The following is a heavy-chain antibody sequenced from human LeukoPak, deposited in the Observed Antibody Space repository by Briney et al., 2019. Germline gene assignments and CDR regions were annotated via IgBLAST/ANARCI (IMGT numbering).Heavy chain of an antibody. Sequence: GRSLRLSCAASGFTFSSYGMHWVRQAPGKGLEWVAVISYDGSNKYYADSVKGRVTISRDNSKNTLYLQMNSLRAEDTAVYYCAKEVEGVGATTAYYYYYMDVWGKGTTVTVSS. D-gene: IGHD1-26*01. CDR2: ISYDGSNK. CDR3: AKEVEGVGATTAYYYYYMDV. CDR1: GFTFSSYG. V-gene: IGHV3-30*18. J-gene: IGHJ6*03.